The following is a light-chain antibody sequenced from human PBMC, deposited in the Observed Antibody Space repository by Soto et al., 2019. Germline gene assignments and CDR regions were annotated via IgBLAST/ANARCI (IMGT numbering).Light chain of an antibody. CDR1: RSNIGAGYD. Sequence: QSVLTQPPSVSGAPGQRVTISCTGSRSNIGAGYDVHWYQQLPGTAPKLLLYGNNNRPTGVPDRFSGSKSGTSASLAISGLQAEDEADYYCQSDDSSRSGLDVFGGGTKLTVL. CDR2: GNN. J-gene: IGLJ2*01. CDR3: QSDDSSRSGLDV. V-gene: IGLV1-40*01.